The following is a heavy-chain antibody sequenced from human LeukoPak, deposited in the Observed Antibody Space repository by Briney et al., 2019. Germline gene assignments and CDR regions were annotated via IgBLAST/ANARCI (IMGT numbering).Heavy chain of an antibody. D-gene: IGHD2-8*01. Sequence: ASVKVSCKASGYTFTSYGISWVRQAPGQGLEWMGWISAYNGNTNYAQKLQGRVTMTTDTSTGTAYMELRSLRSDDTAVYYCAREYRILYFYDAFDIWGQGTMVTVSS. V-gene: IGHV1-18*01. CDR1: GYTFTSYG. CDR3: AREYRILYFYDAFDI. CDR2: ISAYNGNT. J-gene: IGHJ3*02.